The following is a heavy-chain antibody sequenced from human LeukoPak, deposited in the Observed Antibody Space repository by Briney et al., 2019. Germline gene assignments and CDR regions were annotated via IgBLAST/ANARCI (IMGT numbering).Heavy chain of an antibody. Sequence: GGSLRLSCTGSGFIFRSSAMSWVRQAPGKGLEWISVINGRGGNTYYVDSVKGRFSISRDNSKNTLYLQMNSLRAEDTAVYYCARVRGLLLGVDHWGQGTLVTVSS. D-gene: IGHD3-10*01. CDR2: INGRGGNT. V-gene: IGHV3-23*01. J-gene: IGHJ5*02. CDR1: GFIFRSSA. CDR3: ARVRGLLLGVDH.